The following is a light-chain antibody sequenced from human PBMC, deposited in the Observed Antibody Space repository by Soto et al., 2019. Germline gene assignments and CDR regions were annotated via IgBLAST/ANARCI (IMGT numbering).Light chain of an antibody. CDR3: CSYAGDYTVI. J-gene: IGLJ2*01. Sequence: QSALTQPRSVSGSPGQSVTISCTGTSIDVSTYNYVSWYQQPPGKAPKLMIYDVSKRPSGVPDRFSGSKSGNTASLTISGLQAEDEADYYCCSYAGDYTVIFGGGTKPIVL. CDR1: SIDVSTYNY. CDR2: DVS. V-gene: IGLV2-11*01.